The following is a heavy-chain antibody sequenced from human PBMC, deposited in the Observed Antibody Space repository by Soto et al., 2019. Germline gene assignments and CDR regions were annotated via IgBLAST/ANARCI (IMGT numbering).Heavy chain of an antibody. V-gene: IGHV4-34*01. CDR2: INHSGST. D-gene: IGHD6-19*01. CDR3: ARVSPPGIAVAGFDSFDY. CDR1: GGSFSGYY. Sequence: SETLSLTCAVYGGSFSGYYWSWIRQPPGKGLEWIGEINHSGSTNYNPSLKSRVTISVDASKNQFSLKLSSVTAADTAVYYCARVSPPGIAVAGFDSFDYWGQGTLVTVSS. J-gene: IGHJ4*02.